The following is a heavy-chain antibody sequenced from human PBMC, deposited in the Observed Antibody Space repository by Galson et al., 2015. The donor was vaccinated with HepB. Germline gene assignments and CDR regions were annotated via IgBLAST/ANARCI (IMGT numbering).Heavy chain of an antibody. J-gene: IGHJ4*02. CDR3: ATDVGVLPGAMFDY. CDR2: INDDGGNT. D-gene: IGHD2-2*01. Sequence: SLRLSCAASGITFSRYGMAWVRQAPGKGLEWVSTINDDGGNTHYAGSVKGRFTISRDNSKNTLYLQLTSLKDEDTALYYCATDVGVLPGAMFDYWGQGTLVTVSS. CDR1: GITFSRYG. V-gene: IGHV3-23*01.